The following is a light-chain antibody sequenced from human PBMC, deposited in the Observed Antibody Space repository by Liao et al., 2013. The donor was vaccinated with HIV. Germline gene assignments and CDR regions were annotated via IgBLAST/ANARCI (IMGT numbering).Light chain of an antibody. CDR2: DDM. Sequence: SYELTQPPSVSVSPGQTANITCSGQRLGNKWTSWYQQRPGQSPILVIYDDMKRPSGIPERFSASNSGNTATLTISDTEAMDEADYYCQAWDSPTSVVFGGGTKLTVL. J-gene: IGLJ2*01. V-gene: IGLV3-1*01. CDR3: QAWDSPTSVV. CDR1: RLGNKW.